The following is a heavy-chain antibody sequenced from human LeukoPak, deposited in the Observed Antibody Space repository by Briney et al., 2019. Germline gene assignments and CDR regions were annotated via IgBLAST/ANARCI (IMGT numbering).Heavy chain of an antibody. V-gene: IGHV1-69*05. Sequence: GASVKVSCKASGGTFSSYAISWVRQAPGQGLEWMGGIIPIFGTANYAQKFQGRVTITTDESTSTAYMELSSLRSEDTAVYYCERVSGSYYLRLAYWGQGTLVTVSS. CDR1: GGTFSSYA. CDR3: ERVSGSYYLRLAY. CDR2: IIPIFGTA. D-gene: IGHD1-26*01. J-gene: IGHJ4*02.